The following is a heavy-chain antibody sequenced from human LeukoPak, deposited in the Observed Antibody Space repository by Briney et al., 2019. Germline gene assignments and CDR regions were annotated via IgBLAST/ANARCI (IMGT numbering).Heavy chain of an antibody. CDR3: ARASPVISSVAARPRFLLY. CDR2: INPNSGGT. D-gene: IGHD6-6*01. J-gene: IGHJ4*02. CDR1: GYTFTGYY. V-gene: IGHV1-2*02. Sequence: ASVKVSCKASGYTFTGYYMHWVRQAPGQGLEWMGWINPNSGGTNYAQKFQGRVTMTRDTSISTAYMELSRLRSDDTAVYYCARASPVISSVAARPRFLLYWGQGTLVTVSS.